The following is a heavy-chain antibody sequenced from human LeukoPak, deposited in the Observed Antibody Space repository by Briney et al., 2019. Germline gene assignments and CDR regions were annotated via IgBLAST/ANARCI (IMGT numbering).Heavy chain of an antibody. J-gene: IGHJ3*02. V-gene: IGHV1-24*01. CDR1: VDTLTELS. Sequence: GASVKVSCTVSVDTLTELSIHWVRQVPTKGLEWMGGFDSEDNKMIYAQKLQGRVTMTEDTSTDTAYMELNNLVSEDTAIYYCYTISGEVKAFDIWGRGTLVIVSS. CDR3: YTISGEVKAFDI. D-gene: IGHD3-3*01. CDR2: FDSEDNKM.